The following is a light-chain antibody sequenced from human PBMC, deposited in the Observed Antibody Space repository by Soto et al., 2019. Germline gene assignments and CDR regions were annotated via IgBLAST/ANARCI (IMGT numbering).Light chain of an antibody. J-gene: IGKJ1*01. V-gene: IGKV3-20*01. Sequence: EIVLMQSPGTLSLSPGERATLSCRASQRVSSGYLAWYQQKPGQTPRLLIYGASGRATGNPDRFSGSGSGTDFTLTISRLEPEDFAVYYCQQYHTSPVTFGQGTKVEIK. CDR1: QRVSSGY. CDR2: GAS. CDR3: QQYHTSPVT.